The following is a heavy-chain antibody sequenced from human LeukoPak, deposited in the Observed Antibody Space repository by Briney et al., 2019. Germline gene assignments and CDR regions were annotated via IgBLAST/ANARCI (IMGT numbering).Heavy chain of an antibody. CDR3: ARHLEAVVVVAA. D-gene: IGHD2-15*01. Sequence: PSETLSLTCAVYGGSFSGYYWSWIRQPPGKGLEWIGEINHSGSTNYNPSLKSRVTISVDTSKNQFSLKLSSVTAADTAVYYCARHLEAVVVVAAWGQGTMVTVSS. J-gene: IGHJ3*01. V-gene: IGHV4-34*01. CDR1: GGSFSGYY. CDR2: INHSGST.